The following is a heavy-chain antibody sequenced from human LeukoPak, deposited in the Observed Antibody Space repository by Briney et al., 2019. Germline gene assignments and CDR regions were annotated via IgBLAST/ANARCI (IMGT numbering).Heavy chain of an antibody. D-gene: IGHD3-22*01. CDR1: GFTFSSYW. J-gene: IGHJ4*02. CDR3: AREGYYYDSSGYYFDY. V-gene: IGHV3-7*01. CDR2: IKQDGSEK. Sequence: GGSLRLSCAASGFTFSSYWMSWVRQAPGKGLEWVANIKQDGSEKYYVDSVKGRFTISRDNAKNPLYLQMNSLRAEDTAVYYCAREGYYYDSSGYYFDYWGQGTLVTVSS.